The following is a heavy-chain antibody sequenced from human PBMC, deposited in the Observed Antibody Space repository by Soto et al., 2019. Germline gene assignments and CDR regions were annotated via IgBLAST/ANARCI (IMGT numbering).Heavy chain of an antibody. Sequence: ASVKVSCKASGYPFTTYYMHWVRQAPGQGLEWMGVINPSGGSTTYAQKFQGRVTMTRDTSTTTVYMELGSLRSEDTAVYYCARDWVYSNTWTGGWFGPWGQGTLVTVSS. V-gene: IGHV1-46*01. CDR1: GYPFTTYY. CDR3: ARDWVYSNTWTGGWFGP. D-gene: IGHD6-13*01. J-gene: IGHJ5*02. CDR2: INPSGGST.